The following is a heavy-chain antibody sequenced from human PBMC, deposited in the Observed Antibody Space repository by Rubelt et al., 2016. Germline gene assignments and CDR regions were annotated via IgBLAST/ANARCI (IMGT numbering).Heavy chain of an antibody. CDR3: ARAHDYGSSGPTFDY. CDR2: ISADNINT. CDR1: GYTFTAFA. J-gene: IGHJ4*02. D-gene: IGHD3-22*01. V-gene: IGHV1-3*01. Sequence: QVQLVQSGAEVKKPGASVKVSCKASGYTFTAFAMHWVRHAPGQRLEWMGWISADNINTKYSQNFQGRVTITRDTSAGTAYLERGSLTSEDTGVYYWARAHDYGSSGPTFDYWGQGTLLTVSS.